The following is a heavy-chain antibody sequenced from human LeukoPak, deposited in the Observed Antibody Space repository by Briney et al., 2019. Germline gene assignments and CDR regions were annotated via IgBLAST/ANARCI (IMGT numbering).Heavy chain of an antibody. CDR1: GGSISTYN. CDR3: ARFRGTSSWHQEVFDY. V-gene: IGHV4-59*08. D-gene: IGHD2-2*01. J-gene: IGHJ4*02. CDR2: ISYNGSP. Sequence: SSETLSLTCSVSGGSISTYNWNWLRQPPGKGLEWIGYISYNGSPDYNPSFKSRVTMSVDTSKGHFSLKLTSLTAADTAVYYCARFRGTSSWHQEVFDYWGQGTLVTVSS.